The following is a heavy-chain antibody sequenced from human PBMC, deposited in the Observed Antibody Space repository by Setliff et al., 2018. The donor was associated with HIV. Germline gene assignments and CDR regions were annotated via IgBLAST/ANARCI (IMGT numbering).Heavy chain of an antibody. V-gene: IGHV1-69*05. J-gene: IGHJ4*02. CDR2: IIPIFGTA. Sequence: GASVKVSCKASGGTFSSYAISWVRQAPGQGLEWMGGIIPIFGTANYAQKFQGRVTITTDESTSTAYMELSSLRSEDTAVYYCAMTYYYGSGSRLHDYWGQGTLVTVSS. D-gene: IGHD3-10*01. CDR1: GGTFSSYA. CDR3: AMTYYYGSGSRLHDY.